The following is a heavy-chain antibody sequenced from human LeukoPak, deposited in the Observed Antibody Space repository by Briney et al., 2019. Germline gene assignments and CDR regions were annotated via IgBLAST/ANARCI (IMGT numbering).Heavy chain of an antibody. Sequence: ASVKVSCKASGYTFTSYGISWVRQAPGQGLEWMGWISAYNGNTNYAQKLQGRVTMTTDTSTSTAYMELRSLRSDDTAVYYCARAPYDYVWGSYRYDAFDIWGQGTMVTDSS. J-gene: IGHJ3*02. CDR1: GYTFTSYG. CDR2: ISAYNGNT. CDR3: ARAPYDYVWGSYRYDAFDI. D-gene: IGHD3-16*02. V-gene: IGHV1-18*01.